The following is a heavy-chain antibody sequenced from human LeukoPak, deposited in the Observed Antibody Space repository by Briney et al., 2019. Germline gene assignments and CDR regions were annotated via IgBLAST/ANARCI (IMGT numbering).Heavy chain of an antibody. CDR3: ASSDTAMVQFDY. CDR2: IYPDGGST. Sequence: ASVKISCKASGYTFTTYYIHWVRQAPGQGLEWMGVIYPDGGSTDRAQKFHDRVTVTRDTSTSTVYMEMSSLRSDDTAVYYCASSDTAMVQFDYWGQGTLVTVSS. D-gene: IGHD5-18*01. J-gene: IGHJ4*02. V-gene: IGHV1-46*01. CDR1: GYTFTTYY.